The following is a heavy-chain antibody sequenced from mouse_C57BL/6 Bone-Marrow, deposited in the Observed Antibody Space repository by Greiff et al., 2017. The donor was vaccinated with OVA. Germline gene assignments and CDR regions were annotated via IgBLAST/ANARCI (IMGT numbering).Heavy chain of an antibody. J-gene: IGHJ4*01. Sequence: VQGVESGPGLVAPSQSLSITCTVSGFSLTSYGVSWVRQPPGKGLEWLGVIWGDGSTNYHSALISRLSISKDNSKSQVFLKLNSLQTDDTATYYCAKDRDITTVVAPYAMDYWGQGTSVTVSS. D-gene: IGHD1-1*01. CDR1: GFSLTSYG. CDR3: AKDRDITTVVAPYAMDY. CDR2: IWGDGST. V-gene: IGHV2-3*01.